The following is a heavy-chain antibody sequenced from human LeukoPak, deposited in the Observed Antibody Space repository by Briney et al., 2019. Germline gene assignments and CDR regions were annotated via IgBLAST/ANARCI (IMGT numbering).Heavy chain of an antibody. CDR2: IDTKTGNP. D-gene: IGHD2-2*01. V-gene: IGHV7-4-1*02. Sequence: ASVKVSCKASGYTFSSCAINWVRQAPGQGLEYMGWIDTKTGNPTYAQGFTGRFVFSLDTSVSTAYLQISSLKAEDTAVYYCARGTSSFYYYYYAMDVWGQGTTVTVSS. CDR1: GYTFSSCA. J-gene: IGHJ6*02. CDR3: ARGTSSFYYYYYAMDV.